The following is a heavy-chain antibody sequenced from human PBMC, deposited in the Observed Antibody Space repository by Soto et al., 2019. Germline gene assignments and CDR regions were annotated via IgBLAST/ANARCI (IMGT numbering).Heavy chain of an antibody. J-gene: IGHJ4*02. CDR2: IWDDGSNK. CDR3: ARDNSQLALLY. CDR1: GFTFSSYG. Sequence: QVQLVESGGGVVQPGRSLRLSCAASGFTFSSYGMHWVRQAPGKGLEWVAVIWDDGSNKYYADSVKGRFTNSRDNSKNTLYLQMNSLRAEDTAVYYWARDNSQLALLYWGQGTLVTVSS. D-gene: IGHD6-6*01. V-gene: IGHV3-33*01.